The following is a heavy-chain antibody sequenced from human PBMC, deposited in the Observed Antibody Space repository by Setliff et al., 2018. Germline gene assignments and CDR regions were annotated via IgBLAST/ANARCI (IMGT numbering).Heavy chain of an antibody. Sequence: WASVKVSCKSSGGTFSSSGITWVRQAPGQGLQWLGRFIPILGATNYAQNFQGRVTITADESTSTGYMELRSLRSDDTAVYYCARELRSLYWHLDSWGQGTQVTSPQ. V-gene: IGHV1-69*13. J-gene: IGHJ5*01. CDR3: ARELRSLYWHLDS. D-gene: IGHD3-16*01. CDR2: FIPILGAT. CDR1: GGTFSSSG.